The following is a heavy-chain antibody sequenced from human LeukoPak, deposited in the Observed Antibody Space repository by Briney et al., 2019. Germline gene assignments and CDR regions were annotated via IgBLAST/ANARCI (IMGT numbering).Heavy chain of an antibody. V-gene: IGHV3-43*02. J-gene: IGHJ4*02. CDR2: ISGDGSRT. CDR1: GFTFDNYA. Sequence: GGSLRLSCAASGFTFDNYAMHWVRQAPGKGLEWVSLISGDGSRTYYADSVKGRFTISRNNSRNSLYLQINSLRTENTALDNCAYDLTQLYLAFDYWGQGTLVTVSS. CDR3: AYDLTQLYLAFDY. D-gene: IGHD5-24*01.